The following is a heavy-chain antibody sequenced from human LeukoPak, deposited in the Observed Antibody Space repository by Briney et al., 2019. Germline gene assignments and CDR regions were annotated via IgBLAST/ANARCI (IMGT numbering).Heavy chain of an antibody. CDR2: IYYSGST. CDR1: GGSISSYY. V-gene: IGHV4-59*01. Sequence: KPSETLSLTCTVSGGSISSYYWSWIRQPPGKGLEWIGYIYYSGSTNYNPSLKSRVTISVDTSKNRFSLKLSSVTAADTAVYYCARGGGSGSLRDYYYYGMDVWGQGTTVTVSS. J-gene: IGHJ6*02. D-gene: IGHD3-10*01. CDR3: ARGGGSGSLRDYYYYGMDV.